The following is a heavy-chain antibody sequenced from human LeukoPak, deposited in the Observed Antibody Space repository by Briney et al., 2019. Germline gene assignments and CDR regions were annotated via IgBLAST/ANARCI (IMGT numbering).Heavy chain of an antibody. D-gene: IGHD5-24*01. J-gene: IGHJ4*02. CDR3: ARDPGRWLQFRFFDY. Sequence: GGSLRLSCAASGFTFSDYYMNWIRQAPGKGLEWVSYISSSGSTIYYADSVKGRFTISRDNAKNSLYLQMNSLRAEDTAVYYCARDPGRWLQFRFFDYWGQGTLVTVSS. CDR1: GFTFSDYY. V-gene: IGHV3-11*01. CDR2: ISSSGSTI.